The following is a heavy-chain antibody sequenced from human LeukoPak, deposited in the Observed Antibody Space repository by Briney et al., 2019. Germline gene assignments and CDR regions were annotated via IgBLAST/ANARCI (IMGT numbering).Heavy chain of an antibody. V-gene: IGHV3-30*18. Sequence: GGSLRLSCAASGFTFSSYGMHWVRQAPGKGLEWMAVISYDGSNKYYADSVKGRFTISRDNSKNTLYLQMNSLRAEDTAVYYCAKSSPVVTADYYFDYWGQGTLVTVSS. CDR3: AKSSPVVTADYYFDY. D-gene: IGHD2-21*02. J-gene: IGHJ4*02. CDR2: ISYDGSNK. CDR1: GFTFSSYG.